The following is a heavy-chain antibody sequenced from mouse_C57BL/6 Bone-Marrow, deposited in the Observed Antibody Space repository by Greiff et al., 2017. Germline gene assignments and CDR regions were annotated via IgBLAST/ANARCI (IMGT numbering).Heavy chain of an antibody. D-gene: IGHD1-1*01. CDR2: IYPGDGDT. Sequence: VQLQQSGAELVKPGASVKISCKASGYAFSSYWMNWVKQRPGKGLEWIGQIYPGDGDTNYNGKFKGKATLTADKSSSTAYMQLSSLTSEDAAVYFCARDDYYGCFDYWGQGTTLTVSS. V-gene: IGHV1-80*01. J-gene: IGHJ2*01. CDR3: ARDDYYGCFDY. CDR1: GYAFSSYW.